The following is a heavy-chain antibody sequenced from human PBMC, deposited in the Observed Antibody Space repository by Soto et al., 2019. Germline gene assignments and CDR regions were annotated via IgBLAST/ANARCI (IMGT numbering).Heavy chain of an antibody. Sequence: ASVKVSCKASGGTFTSYAISWVRQAPGQGLEWVGGIIPIFGTADYAQKFQGRVTITADESTSTAYMELSRLRSDDTAVYYGARRSYSSRRADKNYYYGMDVWGQGTTVTVSS. D-gene: IGHD6-13*01. CDR1: GGTFTSYA. V-gene: IGHV1-69*13. J-gene: IGHJ6*02. CDR2: IIPIFGTA. CDR3: ARRSYSSRRADKNYYYGMDV.